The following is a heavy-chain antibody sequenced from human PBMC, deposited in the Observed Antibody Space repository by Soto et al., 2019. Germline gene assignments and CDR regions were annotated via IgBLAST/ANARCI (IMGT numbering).Heavy chain of an antibody. V-gene: IGHV2-5*02. CDR1: GFSLSTSGVG. D-gene: IGHD3-10*01. CDR3: ALRTGFGELSFFDY. J-gene: IGHJ4*02. Sequence: QITLKESGPTLVKPTQTLTLTCTFSGFSLSTSGVGVGWIRQPPGKALEWLALIYWDDDKRYSPSLKSRLTITKDTSKNQVVLTMTNMDPVDTATYYCALRTGFGELSFFDYWGQGTLVTVSS. CDR2: IYWDDDK.